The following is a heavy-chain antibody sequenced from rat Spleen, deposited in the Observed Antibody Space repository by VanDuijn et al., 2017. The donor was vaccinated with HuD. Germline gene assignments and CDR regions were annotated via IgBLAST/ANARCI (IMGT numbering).Heavy chain of an antibody. CDR2: VGYDGSST. CDR1: GFTFSAYY. Sequence: EVHLVESDGGLVQPGGSLNLSCAASGFTFSAYYMAWVRQAPTKGLEWVASVGYDGSSTYYRDSVKGRFTISRDNAKSTLYLQMDSLRSEDTATYYCTTDRLGADYFDYWGQGVMVTVSS. J-gene: IGHJ2*01. CDR3: TTDRLGADYFDY. V-gene: IGHV5-20*01. D-gene: IGHD5-1*01.